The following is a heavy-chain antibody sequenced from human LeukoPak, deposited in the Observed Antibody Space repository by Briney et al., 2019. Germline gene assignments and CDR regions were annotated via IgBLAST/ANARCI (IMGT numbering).Heavy chain of an antibody. CDR2: ISAYNGNT. Sequence: GAAVKVSCKASGYTFTSYGISWVRQARGQGLEWMGWISAYNGNTNYAQKLQGRVTMTTDTSTSKAYMELRSLKADDTAVYYCARLGDGYYYDSSGYPPDYWGQGTLVTVSS. D-gene: IGHD3-22*01. CDR3: ARLGDGYYYDSSGYPPDY. J-gene: IGHJ4*02. CDR1: GYTFTSYG. V-gene: IGHV1-18*01.